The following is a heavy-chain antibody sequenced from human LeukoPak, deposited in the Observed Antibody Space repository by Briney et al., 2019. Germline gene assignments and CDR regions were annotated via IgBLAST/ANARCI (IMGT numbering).Heavy chain of an antibody. Sequence: GGSLRLSCAASGFTFSSYSMNWVRQAPGKGLEWVSSISGSSYYIYYADSVKGRFTISRDNAKNSLYLQMNSLRAEDTAVYYCARGISQPPVAFDIWGQGTMVTVSS. CDR1: GFTFSSYS. J-gene: IGHJ3*02. CDR2: ISGSSYYI. D-gene: IGHD6-13*01. CDR3: ARGISQPPVAFDI. V-gene: IGHV3-21*01.